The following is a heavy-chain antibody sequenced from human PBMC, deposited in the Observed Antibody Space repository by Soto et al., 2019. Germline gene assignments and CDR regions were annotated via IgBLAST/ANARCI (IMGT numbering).Heavy chain of an antibody. V-gene: IGHV2-5*08. J-gene: IGHJ4*02. CDR3: VHRTAYVWGIYRYYYFDY. CDR1: GGSISSGGYY. D-gene: IGHD3-16*02. Sequence: TLSLTCTVSGGSISSGGYYWSWIRQHPGKGLEWLALIYWDDDKRYSPSLWSRLTITKDTSKNQVVLTMTNMDPADTATYYCVHRTAYVWGIYRYYYFDYWGPGTLVTVSS. CDR2: IYWDDDK.